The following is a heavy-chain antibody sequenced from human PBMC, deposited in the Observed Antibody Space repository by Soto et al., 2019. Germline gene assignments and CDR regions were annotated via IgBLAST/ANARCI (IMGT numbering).Heavy chain of an antibody. CDR2: ISSSRSTI. V-gene: IGHV3-48*03. CDR1: GFTFSSYE. J-gene: IGHJ4*02. Sequence: EVQLVESGGGLVQPGGSLRLSCAASGFTFSSYEMNWVRQAPGKGLEWVSYISSSRSTIYYADSVKGRFTITRDNAKNSPSLQMTSLRAEDTAVYYCARDTPRPGSGRYFKGFDYWGQGTLVTVSS. CDR3: ARDTPRPGSGRYFKGFDY. D-gene: IGHD1-26*01.